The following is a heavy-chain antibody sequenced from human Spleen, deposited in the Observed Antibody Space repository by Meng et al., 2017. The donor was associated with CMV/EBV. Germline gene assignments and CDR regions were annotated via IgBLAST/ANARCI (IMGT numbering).Heavy chain of an antibody. J-gene: IGHJ4*02. Sequence: GGSLRLSCAVSGFNFSFYSMTWVRQAPGKGLEWVSSISAGSENIYYADSLKGRFTISRDNAKRSLYLQMNSLRDEDSAVYYCARVPAEQLWLENPDYWGQGTLVTVSS. V-gene: IGHV3-21*01. CDR3: ARVPAEQLWLENPDY. D-gene: IGHD3-10*01. CDR2: ISAGSENI. CDR1: GFNFSFYS.